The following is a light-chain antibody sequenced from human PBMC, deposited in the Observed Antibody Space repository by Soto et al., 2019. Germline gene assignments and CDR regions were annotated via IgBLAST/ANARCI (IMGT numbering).Light chain of an antibody. J-gene: IGKJ1*01. CDR3: QQYNDWPPT. CDR2: GAS. Sequence: IVLTXSPDTLSLSPGERATLSCRASQSVTYNLAWYQQKPGQAPRLLIYGASTRATGIPARFSGSGSGTEFTLSIGSLQSEDFAVYYCQQYNDWPPTFGQGTKVDI. CDR1: QSVTYN. V-gene: IGKV3-15*01.